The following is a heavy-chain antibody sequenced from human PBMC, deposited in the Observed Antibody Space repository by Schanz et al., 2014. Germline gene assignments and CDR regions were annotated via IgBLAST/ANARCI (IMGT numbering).Heavy chain of an antibody. Sequence: QLQLQESGPGLVKPSETLSLTCTVSGGSISSYYWSWIRQPPGKGLEWIGYISYSGSTNYNPSLRSRVTITLDRSRDQYPLSLRTVTAADAAIDCCARRSAARSGVGYDYHYGMDVWGQGTTVIVSS. CDR1: GGSISSYY. V-gene: IGHV4-59*01. D-gene: IGHD6-6*01. J-gene: IGHJ6*02. CDR3: ARRSAARSGVGYDYHYGMDV. CDR2: ISYSGST.